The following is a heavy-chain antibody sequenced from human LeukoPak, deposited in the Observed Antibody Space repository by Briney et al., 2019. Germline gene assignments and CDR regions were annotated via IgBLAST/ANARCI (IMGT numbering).Heavy chain of an antibody. J-gene: IGHJ6*03. CDR3: VIDERSSLRYYYYYMDV. V-gene: IGHV4-39*02. D-gene: IGHD6-13*01. CDR1: GGSISSSSYY. CDR2: IYYSGST. Sequence: SETLSLTRTVSGGSISSSSYYWGWIRQPPGKGLEWIGSIYYSGSTYYNQSLKSRVTISVDTSKNQFSLKLSSVTAADTSVYYCVIDERSSLRYYYYYMDVWGKGTTVTISS.